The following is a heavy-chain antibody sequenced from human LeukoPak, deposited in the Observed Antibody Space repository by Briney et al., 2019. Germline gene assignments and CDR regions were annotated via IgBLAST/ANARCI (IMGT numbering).Heavy chain of an antibody. Sequence: GSLRLSCAASGFTFSSYWMHWVRQAPGKGLVWVSRINSDGSSTSYADSVKGRFTISRDNAKNTLYLQMNSLRAEDTAVYYCARGSYYDFWSGRHTPTDYWGQGTLVTVSS. CDR2: INSDGSST. J-gene: IGHJ4*02. D-gene: IGHD3-3*01. CDR1: GFTFSSYW. V-gene: IGHV3-74*01. CDR3: ARGSYYDFWSGRHTPTDY.